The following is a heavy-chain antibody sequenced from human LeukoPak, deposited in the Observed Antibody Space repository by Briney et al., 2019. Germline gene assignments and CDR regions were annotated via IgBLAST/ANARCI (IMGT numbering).Heavy chain of an antibody. Sequence: PGGSLRLSCATSGFTFSSYAVAWVRQAPGKGREWVSSISNTGSNTYYADSVKGRFTISRDNSKNTLSLQMNSLTAEDTAVYYCAARRGYYHYMDVWGKGTTVTVSS. V-gene: IGHV3-23*01. D-gene: IGHD3-3*01. CDR2: ISNTGSNT. CDR1: GFTFSSYA. J-gene: IGHJ6*03. CDR3: AARRGYYHYMDV.